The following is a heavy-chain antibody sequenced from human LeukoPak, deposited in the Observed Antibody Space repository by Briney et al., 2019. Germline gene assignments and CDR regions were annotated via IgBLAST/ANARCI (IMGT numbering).Heavy chain of an antibody. J-gene: IGHJ4*02. CDR3: AREDYGDYFDY. CDR2: IYYSGST. V-gene: IGHV4-59*01. D-gene: IGHD4-17*01. CDR1: GGSISSYY. Sequence: SETLSLTCTVSGGSISSYYWSWIRQPPGKGLEWIGYIYYSGSTNYNPSLKSRVTISVDTSKNQFSPKLSSVTAADTAVYYCAREDYGDYFDYWGQGTLVTVSS.